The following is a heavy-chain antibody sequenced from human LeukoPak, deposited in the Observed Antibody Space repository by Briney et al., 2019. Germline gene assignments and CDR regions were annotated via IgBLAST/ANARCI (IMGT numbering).Heavy chain of an antibody. CDR3: ARANYGSGSYTIWFDP. CDR2: IYHSGST. V-gene: IGHV4-59*12. J-gene: IGHJ5*02. CDR1: GGSISSYY. Sequence: SETLSLTCTVSGGSISSYYWSWIRQPPGKGLEWIGEIYHSGSTNYNPSLKSRVTISVDKSKNQFSLKLNSVTAADTAVYYCARANYGSGSYTIWFDPWGQGTLVTVSS. D-gene: IGHD3-10*01.